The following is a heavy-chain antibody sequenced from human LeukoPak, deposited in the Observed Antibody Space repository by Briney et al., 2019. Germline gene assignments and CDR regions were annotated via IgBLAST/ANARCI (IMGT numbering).Heavy chain of an antibody. V-gene: IGHV4-30-2*01. CDR1: GGSISSGGYS. CDR3: ARFRNATRIVVVPAAMGCYDY. Sequence: KASQTLSLTCAVSGGSISSGGYSWSWIRQPPGKGLEWIGEINHSGSTNYNPSLKSRVTTSVDTSKNQFSLKLSSVTAADTAVYYCARFRNATRIVVVPAAMGCYDYWGQGTLVTVSS. D-gene: IGHD2-2*01. J-gene: IGHJ4*02. CDR2: INHSGST.